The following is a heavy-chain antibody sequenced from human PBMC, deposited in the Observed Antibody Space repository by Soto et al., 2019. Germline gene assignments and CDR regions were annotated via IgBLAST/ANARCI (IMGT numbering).Heavy chain of an antibody. CDR2: IKQDGSEK. Sequence: GGSLTLSCAASGFTFSSYWMSWVRQAPGKGLEWVANIKQDGSEKYYVDSVKGRFTISRDNAKNSMYLQMNSLRHEDTAVYYFAREGRGDGYAFDIWGQGTMVTVSS. J-gene: IGHJ3*02. CDR1: GFTFSSYW. V-gene: IGHV3-7*01. D-gene: IGHD3-10*01. CDR3: AREGRGDGYAFDI.